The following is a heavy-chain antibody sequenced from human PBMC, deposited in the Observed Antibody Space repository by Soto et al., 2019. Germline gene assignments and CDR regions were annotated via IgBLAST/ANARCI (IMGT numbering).Heavy chain of an antibody. V-gene: IGHV1-18*01. J-gene: IGHJ2*01. Sequence: QVQLVQSGAEVKKPGASVKVSCKASGYTFTSYGISWVRQAPGQGLEWMGWISAYNGNTNYAQKLQGRVAMTTDTPTSTTYMELRSLRSDDTGVYYCARVLDIVAVPAAMSKTPYWYFDLWGRVTLFTVSS. CDR1: GYTFTSYG. D-gene: IGHD2-2*03. CDR3: ARVLDIVAVPAAMSKTPYWYFDL. CDR2: ISAYNGNT.